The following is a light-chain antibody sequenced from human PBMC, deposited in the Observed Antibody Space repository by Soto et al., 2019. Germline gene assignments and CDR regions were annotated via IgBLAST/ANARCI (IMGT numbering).Light chain of an antibody. CDR3: SSYAGSNNLRV. Sequence: QSALTQPPSSSGSPGQSVTISCTGTSSDVGGYNYVSWYQQHPGKAPKLMIYEVSKRPSGVPDRFSGSKSGNTASLTVSGLQAEDEADYYGSSYAGSNNLRVFGGGTTLTVL. CDR2: EVS. V-gene: IGLV2-8*01. CDR1: SSDVGGYNY. J-gene: IGLJ2*01.